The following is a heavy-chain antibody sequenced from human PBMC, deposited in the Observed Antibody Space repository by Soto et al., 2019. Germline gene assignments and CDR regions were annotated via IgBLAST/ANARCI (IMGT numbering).Heavy chain of an antibody. J-gene: IGHJ3*02. Sequence: TLSLTCTVSGGSISSRGYYWGWIRQHPGKGLEWIGYIYYSGSTYYNPSLKSRVTISVDTSKNQFSLKLSSVTAADTAVYYCAREVASINMVRGVHAFDIWGQGTMVTVSS. CDR2: IYYSGST. CDR1: GGSISSRGYY. V-gene: IGHV4-31*03. CDR3: AREVASINMVRGVHAFDI. D-gene: IGHD3-10*01.